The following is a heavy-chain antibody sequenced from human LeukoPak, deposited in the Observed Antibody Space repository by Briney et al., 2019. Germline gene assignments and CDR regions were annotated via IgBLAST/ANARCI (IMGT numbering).Heavy chain of an antibody. CDR3: ARAQSAATHYFRYNWFDP. J-gene: IGHJ5*02. V-gene: IGHV4-38-2*02. Sequence: SETLSLTCTVSGYSISSGYYWGWIRQPPGKGLEWIGSIYHSGSTYYNPSLKSRVTISVDTSKNQSSLKLSSVTAADTAVYYCARAQSAATHYFRYNWFDPWGQGTLVTVSS. CDR1: GYSISSGYY. D-gene: IGHD2-15*01. CDR2: IYHSGST.